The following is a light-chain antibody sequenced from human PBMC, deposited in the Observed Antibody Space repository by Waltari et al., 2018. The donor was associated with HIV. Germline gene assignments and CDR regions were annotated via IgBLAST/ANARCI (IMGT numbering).Light chain of an antibody. Sequence: ELVLTQSPGTLSLSSGERATLSCRASQSVSSTYLAWYQQKPGQAPRLLIYVASRRATGIPDRFSGSGSGTDFTLTISRLEPEEFAVYYCQQYGSSPITFGQGTRLEIK. J-gene: IGKJ5*01. CDR3: QQYGSSPIT. V-gene: IGKV3-20*01. CDR2: VAS. CDR1: QSVSSTY.